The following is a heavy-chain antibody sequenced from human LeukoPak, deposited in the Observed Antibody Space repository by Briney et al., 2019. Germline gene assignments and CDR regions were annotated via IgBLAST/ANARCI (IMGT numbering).Heavy chain of an antibody. CDR1: GFILTNYA. J-gene: IGHJ4*02. D-gene: IGHD2-15*01. V-gene: IGHV3-23*01. CDR3: AKDRIARGPNDY. Sequence: GGSLRLSCAASGFILTNYAMSWVRQAPGKGLEWVSAVVGGGHTTFYADSVKGRFTISRDNSKNTLYLQMNSLRAEDTAVYYCAKDRIARGPNDYWGQGTLVTVSS. CDR2: VVGGGHTT.